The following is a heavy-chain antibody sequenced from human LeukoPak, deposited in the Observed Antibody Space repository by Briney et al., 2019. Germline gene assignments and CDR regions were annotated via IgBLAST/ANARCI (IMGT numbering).Heavy chain of an antibody. J-gene: IGHJ4*02. CDR3: ASAYYYDSSGSEFDY. CDR1: GGTFSSYA. D-gene: IGHD3-22*01. Sequence: ASVKVSCKASGGTFSSYAISWVRQAPGQGLEWMGRIIPILGIANYAQKFQGRVTITADKSTSTAYMELSSLRSEDTAVYYYASAYYYDSSGSEFDYWGQGTLVTVSS. V-gene: IGHV1-69*04. CDR2: IIPILGIA.